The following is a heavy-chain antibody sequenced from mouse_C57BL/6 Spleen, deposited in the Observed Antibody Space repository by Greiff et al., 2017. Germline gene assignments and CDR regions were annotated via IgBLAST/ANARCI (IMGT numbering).Heavy chain of an antibody. D-gene: IGHD1-1*01. CDR3: ARSGDYYGSSYIGWYFDV. V-gene: IGHV1-7*01. CDR2: INPSSGYT. CDR1: GYTFTSYW. Sequence: QVQLQQSGAELAKPGASVKLSCKASGYTFTSYWMHWVKQRPGQGLEWIGYINPSSGYTKYNQKFKDKATLTADKSSSTAYMQLSSLTYEDSAVYYCARSGDYYGSSYIGWYFDVWGTGTTVTVSS. J-gene: IGHJ1*03.